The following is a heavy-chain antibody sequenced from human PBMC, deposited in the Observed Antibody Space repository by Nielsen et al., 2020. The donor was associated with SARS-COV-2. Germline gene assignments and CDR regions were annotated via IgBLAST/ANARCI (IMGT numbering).Heavy chain of an antibody. Sequence: GESLKISCAASDFTFSNYAMSWVRQAPERGLEWVSGIARNGLSTYYTSSVRGRFTISRDNSKKTLYLQMNSLRAEDTAVYYCAAFGEASYYYYYYMDVWGKGTTVTVSS. V-gene: IGHV3-23*01. CDR2: IARNGLST. J-gene: IGHJ6*03. D-gene: IGHD3-10*01. CDR1: DFTFSNYA. CDR3: AAFGEASYYYYYYMDV.